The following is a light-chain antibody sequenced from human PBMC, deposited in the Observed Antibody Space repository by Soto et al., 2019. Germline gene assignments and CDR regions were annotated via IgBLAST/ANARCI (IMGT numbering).Light chain of an antibody. V-gene: IGKV1-39*01. CDR1: QNVRSY. J-gene: IGKJ1*01. CDR3: QQTFSTPRT. CDR2: ETS. Sequence: DTQMTQSPSSLSASVGDRVTITCRASQNVRSYLNWYQQKPGKAPNLLIYETSTLQSGVPSRFSGDGYGTDFTLRISSLHPEDFATYYCQQTFSTPRTFGQGTNVEI.